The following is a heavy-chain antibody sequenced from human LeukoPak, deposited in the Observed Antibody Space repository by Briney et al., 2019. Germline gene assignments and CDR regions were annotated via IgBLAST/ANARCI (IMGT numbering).Heavy chain of an antibody. V-gene: IGHV1-18*01. CDR3: ARDFATWYFDY. D-gene: IGHD2-15*01. J-gene: IGHJ4*02. Sequence: GASVKVSCKASGYIFINYGISWVRQAPGQGLEWMGWINTYDGNTNYAQNFQGRVAMTTDTSTSTAYMELRSLRSDDTAVYYCARDFATWYFDYWGQGTLVTVSS. CDR2: INTYDGNT. CDR1: GYIFINYG.